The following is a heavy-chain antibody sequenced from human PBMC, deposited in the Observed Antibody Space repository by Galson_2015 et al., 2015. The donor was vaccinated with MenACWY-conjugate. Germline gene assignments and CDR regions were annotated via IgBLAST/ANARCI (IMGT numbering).Heavy chain of an antibody. D-gene: IGHD2-21*01. J-gene: IGHJ3*01. Sequence: SGAEVKKPGESLTISCQGSGYIFSTYWIAWVRQMPGKGLEWMGMIYPSDTYIRTNPSFEGQVTMSVDKSLSTAYLRWSSLKASATAMYYCTRRLIANFRDAFDFWGQGTMVTVSS. CDR2: IYPSDTYI. CDR1: GYIFSTYW. CDR3: TRRLIANFRDAFDF. V-gene: IGHV5-51*01.